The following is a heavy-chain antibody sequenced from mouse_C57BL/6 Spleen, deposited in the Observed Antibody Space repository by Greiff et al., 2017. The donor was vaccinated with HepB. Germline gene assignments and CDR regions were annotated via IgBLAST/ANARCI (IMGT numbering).Heavy chain of an antibody. CDR2: ISSGSSTI. V-gene: IGHV5-17*01. CDR3: ARQSSSGYENWFAY. J-gene: IGHJ3*01. CDR1: GFTFSDYG. D-gene: IGHD3-2*02. Sequence: DVQLVESGGGLVKPGGSLKLSCAASGFTFSDYGMHWVRQAPEKGLEWVAYISSGSSTIYYADTVKGRFTISRDNAKNTLFLQMTSLRSEDTAMYYCARQSSSGYENWFAYWGQGTLVTVSA.